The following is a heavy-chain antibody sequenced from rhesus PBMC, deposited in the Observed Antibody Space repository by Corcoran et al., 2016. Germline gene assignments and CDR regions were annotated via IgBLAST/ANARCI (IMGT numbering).Heavy chain of an antibody. CDR3: TRNYYDSGYYTGGYFDY. Sequence: DVQRVESGGGLVKPGGSLRLSCVASGLTFSSYAMNWVRQAPGKVLEWFSVIRESCVTKYCAEFVKGRFTISRDNAKNSLFLQMNSMRAEDTAVYYCTRNYYDSGYYTGGYFDYWGQGVLVTVSS. J-gene: IGHJ4*01. CDR2: IRESCVTK. D-gene: IGHD3-28*01. V-gene: IGHV3-100*02. CDR1: GLTFSSYA.